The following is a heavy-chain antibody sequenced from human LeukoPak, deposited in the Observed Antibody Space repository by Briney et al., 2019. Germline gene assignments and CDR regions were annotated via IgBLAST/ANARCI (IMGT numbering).Heavy chain of an antibody. CDR1: GDSISSSGNF. CDR3: ARALFQFYQLLSHWFDP. V-gene: IGHV4-39*07. Sequence: PSETLSLTCTVTGDSISSSGNFWAWIRQPPGKGLEWIGNIYYSGSTYYNPSLKSRVTISVDTSKNQFSLKLSSVTAADTAVYYCARALFQFYQLLSHWFDPWGQGTLVTVSS. D-gene: IGHD2-2*01. CDR2: IYYSGST. J-gene: IGHJ5*02.